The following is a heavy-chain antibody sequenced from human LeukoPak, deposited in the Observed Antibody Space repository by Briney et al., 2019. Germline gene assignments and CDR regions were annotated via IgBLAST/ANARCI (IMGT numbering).Heavy chain of an antibody. Sequence: PSETLSLTCTVSGGSISSYYWSWIRQPAGKGLDWIGRIYTSGSTNYNPSLKSRVTISVDKSKSQFSLKLSSVTAADTAVYYCARNYYDSNGYRYFDYWGQGTLVTVSS. V-gene: IGHV4-4*07. CDR1: GGSISSYY. CDR3: ARNYYDSNGYRYFDY. J-gene: IGHJ4*02. D-gene: IGHD3-22*01. CDR2: IYTSGST.